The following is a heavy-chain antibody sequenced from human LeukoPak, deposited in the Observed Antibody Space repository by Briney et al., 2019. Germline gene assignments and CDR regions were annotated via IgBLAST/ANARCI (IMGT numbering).Heavy chain of an antibody. Sequence: SVNVSCKASGGTFSSYAISWVRQAPGQGLEWMGGIIPIFGTANYAQKFQGRVTITADESTSTAYMELSSLRSEDTAVYYCARASRLLWFGELSWYFDYWGQGTLVTVSS. V-gene: IGHV1-69*13. CDR1: GGTFSSYA. CDR2: IIPIFGTA. CDR3: ARASRLLWFGELSWYFDY. J-gene: IGHJ4*02. D-gene: IGHD3-10*01.